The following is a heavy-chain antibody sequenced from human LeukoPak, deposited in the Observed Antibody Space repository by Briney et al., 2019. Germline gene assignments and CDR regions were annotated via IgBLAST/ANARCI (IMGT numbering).Heavy chain of an antibody. CDR3: ARSIVVVPAADAFDI. D-gene: IGHD2-2*01. Sequence: ASVKVSCKASGYTFTSYDINWVQQATGQGLEWMGWMNPNSGNTGYAQKFQGRVTMTRNTSISTAYMELSSLRSEDTAVYYCARSIVVVPAADAFDIWGQGTMVTVSS. CDR2: MNPNSGNT. CDR1: GYTFTSYD. V-gene: IGHV1-8*01. J-gene: IGHJ3*02.